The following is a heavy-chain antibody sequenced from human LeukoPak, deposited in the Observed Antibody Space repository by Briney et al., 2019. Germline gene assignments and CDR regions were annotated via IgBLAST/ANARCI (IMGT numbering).Heavy chain of an antibody. V-gene: IGHV3-21*01. J-gene: IGHJ4*02. CDR2: ISSSSSYI. Sequence: PGGSLRLSCAASGLTFSSYALSWVRRAPGKGLEWVSSISSSSSYIYYADSVKGRFTISRDNAKNSLYLQINSPSDEDTAVYYCARVGSEWLVNDYWGQGALVTVSS. D-gene: IGHD6-19*01. CDR1: GLTFSSYA. CDR3: ARVGSEWLVNDY.